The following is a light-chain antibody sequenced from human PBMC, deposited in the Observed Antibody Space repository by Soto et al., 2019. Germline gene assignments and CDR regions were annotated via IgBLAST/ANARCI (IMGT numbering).Light chain of an antibody. V-gene: IGLV2-14*01. Sequence: QSALTQPASVSGSPGQSITISCTGTSSDVGGYNYVSWYQQHPGKAPKLMIYEVSNRPSGVSNRFSGSKSGNTASLAISGLQAEDEADYSCSAYTSSSIVYVFGTGTKVTVL. CDR2: EVS. CDR3: SAYTSSSIVYV. CDR1: SSDVGGYNY. J-gene: IGLJ1*01.